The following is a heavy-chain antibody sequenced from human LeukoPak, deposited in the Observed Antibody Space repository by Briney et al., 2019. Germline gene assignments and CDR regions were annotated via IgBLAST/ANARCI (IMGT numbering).Heavy chain of an antibody. CDR2: IYHSGST. D-gene: IGHD2-21*01. J-gene: IGHJ4*02. CDR1: GYSISSGYY. V-gene: IGHV4-38-2*01. Sequence: PSETLSLTCAVSGYSISSGYYWGWIRPPPGKGLEWIGSIYHSGSTYYNPSLKSRVTISVDTSKNQFSLKLSSVTAADTAVYYCARRHRTYFDYWGQGTLVTVSS. CDR3: ARRHRTYFDY.